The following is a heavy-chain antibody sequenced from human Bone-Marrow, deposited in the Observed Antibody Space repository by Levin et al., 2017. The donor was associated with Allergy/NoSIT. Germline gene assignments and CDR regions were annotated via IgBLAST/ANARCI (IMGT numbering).Heavy chain of an antibody. D-gene: IGHD3-9*01. CDR1: GFTFSSYD. CDR2: IGTAGDT. Sequence: PGGSLRLSCAASGFTFSSYDMHWVRQATGKGLEWVSAIGTAGDTYYPGSVKGRFTISRENAKNSLYLQMNSLRAGDTAVYYCARGRSVAGYYRHETLIDYWGQGTLVTVSS. V-gene: IGHV3-13*01. J-gene: IGHJ4*02. CDR3: ARGRSVAGYYRHETLIDY.